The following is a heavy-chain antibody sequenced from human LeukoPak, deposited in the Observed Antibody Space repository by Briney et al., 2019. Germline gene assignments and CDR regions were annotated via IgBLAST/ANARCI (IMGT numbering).Heavy chain of an antibody. J-gene: IGHJ5*02. Sequence: PSETLSLTCTVSGGSISSSSYYWGWIRQPPGKGLEWIGSIYYSGSTYYNPSLKSRVTISVDTSKNQFSLKLSSVTAADTAVYYCATQVGYSNWFDPWGQGTLVTVSS. D-gene: IGHD2-21*01. V-gene: IGHV4-39*01. CDR1: GGSISSSSYY. CDR3: ATQVGYSNWFDP. CDR2: IYYSGST.